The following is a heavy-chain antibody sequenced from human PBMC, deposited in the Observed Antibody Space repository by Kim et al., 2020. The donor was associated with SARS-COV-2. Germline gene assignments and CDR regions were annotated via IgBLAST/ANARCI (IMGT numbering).Heavy chain of an antibody. CDR3: ASVGYGDYNY. Sequence: NTKYSQKFQGRVSITSDTSASTAYMELSSLRSEDTAVYYCASVGYGDYNYWGQGTLVTVSS. CDR2: NT. J-gene: IGHJ4*02. D-gene: IGHD4-17*01. V-gene: IGHV1-3*01.